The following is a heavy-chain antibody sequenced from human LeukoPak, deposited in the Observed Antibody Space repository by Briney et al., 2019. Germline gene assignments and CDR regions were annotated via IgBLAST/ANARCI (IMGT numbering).Heavy chain of an antibody. D-gene: IGHD3-3*01. J-gene: IGHJ4*02. CDR1: GFTFSSYW. CDR2: INSDGSST. CDR3: ARAVDFWSGYSFDY. V-gene: IGHV3-74*01. Sequence: GGSLRLSCAASGFTFSSYWMHWVRQAPGKGLVWVSRINSDGSSTSYADSVKGRLTISRDNAKDTLYLQMNSLRAEDTAVYYCARAVDFWSGYSFDYWGQGTLVTVSS.